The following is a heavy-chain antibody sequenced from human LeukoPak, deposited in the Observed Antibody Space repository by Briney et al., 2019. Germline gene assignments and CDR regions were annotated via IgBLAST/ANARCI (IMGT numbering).Heavy chain of an antibody. Sequence: SVKVSCKASGGTFISYAISWVRQAPGQGLEWMGGIIPIFGTANYAQKFQGRVTITADESTSTAYMELSSLRSEDTAVYYCARDPVLGYYDSSGMGYWGQGTLVTVSS. CDR2: IIPIFGTA. D-gene: IGHD3-22*01. J-gene: IGHJ4*02. CDR1: GGTFISYA. V-gene: IGHV1-69*13. CDR3: ARDPVLGYYDSSGMGY.